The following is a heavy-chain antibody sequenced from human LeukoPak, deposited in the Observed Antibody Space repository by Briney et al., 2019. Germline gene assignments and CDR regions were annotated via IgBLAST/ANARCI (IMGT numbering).Heavy chain of an antibody. V-gene: IGHV4-59*12. CDR1: GGPMSNYY. Sequence: SETLSLTCTVSGGPMSNYYWAWIRQPPGKGLEWIGYIYHSGSTYYNPSLKSRVTISVDRSKNQSSLKLSSVTAADTAVYYCARFSIVGATEDYWGQGTLVTVSS. CDR2: IYHSGST. D-gene: IGHD1-26*01. CDR3: ARFSIVGATEDY. J-gene: IGHJ4*02.